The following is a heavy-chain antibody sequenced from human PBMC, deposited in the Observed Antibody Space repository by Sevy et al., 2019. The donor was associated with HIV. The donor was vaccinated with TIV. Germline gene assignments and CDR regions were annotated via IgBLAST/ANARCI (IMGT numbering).Heavy chain of an antibody. V-gene: IGHV3-74*01. D-gene: IGHD3-10*01. Sequence: GGSLRLSCVCSGFPLSTYWMHWVRQIPGKGLDWVSHINNDGSVTHYADSVKGRFTISRDNVRNTLYLQMRNLRAEDTAIYYCARGIGSSGGRWGQGTLVTVSS. CDR1: GFPLSTYW. CDR3: ARGIGSSGGR. CDR2: INNDGSVT. J-gene: IGHJ4*02.